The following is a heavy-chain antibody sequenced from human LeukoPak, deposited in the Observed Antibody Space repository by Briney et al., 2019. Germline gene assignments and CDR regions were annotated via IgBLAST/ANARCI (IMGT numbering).Heavy chain of an antibody. Sequence: GASVKVSCKASGYTFTSYDINWVRQATGQGLEWMGWMNPNSGNTGYAQKFQGRVTMTRDMSTSTVYMELSSLTSEDTAVYYCAREMGVGSTMGYFYYWGQGTLVTVSS. D-gene: IGHD1-26*01. CDR2: MNPNSGNT. CDR1: GYTFTSYD. CDR3: AREMGVGSTMGYFYY. J-gene: IGHJ4*02. V-gene: IGHV1-8*01.